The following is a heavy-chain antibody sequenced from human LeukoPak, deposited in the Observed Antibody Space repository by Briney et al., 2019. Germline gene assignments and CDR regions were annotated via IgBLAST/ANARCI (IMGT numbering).Heavy chain of an antibody. Sequence: GGSLRLSCAASGLSFDTYAMHWVRQAPGQGLEWVALIWHDGSHKFYSNSVRGQFTISRDNSKNTVYLQMNNLRPDDTAVYYCARVIFGSGSYPDFWGQGTLVTVSS. J-gene: IGHJ4*02. V-gene: IGHV3-33*01. CDR1: GLSFDTYA. CDR2: IWHDGSHK. CDR3: ARVIFGSGSYPDF. D-gene: IGHD3-10*01.